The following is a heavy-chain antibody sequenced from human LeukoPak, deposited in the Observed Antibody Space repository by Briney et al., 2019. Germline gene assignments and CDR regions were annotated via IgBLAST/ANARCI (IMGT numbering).Heavy chain of an antibody. J-gene: IGHJ6*03. CDR2: ISAYNGNT. CDR1: GYTFTSYG. V-gene: IGHV1-18*01. D-gene: IGHD2-21*01. CDR3: ARVVTKPYYYYYYMDV. Sequence: ASVKVSCKASGYTFTSYGISWVRQAPGQGLEWMGWISAYNGNTNYAQKLQGRVTMTTDTSTSTAYMELRSLRYDDTAVYYCARVVTKPYYYYYYMDVWGKGTTVTVSS.